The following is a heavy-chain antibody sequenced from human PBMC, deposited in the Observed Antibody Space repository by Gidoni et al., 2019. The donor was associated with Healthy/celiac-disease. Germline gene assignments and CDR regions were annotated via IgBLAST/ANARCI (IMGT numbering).Heavy chain of an antibody. D-gene: IGHD2-15*01. V-gene: IGHV4-39*01. Sequence: QLRLQESGPGLVKPSETLSRTCPVSGGSISSSRYYWGWIRQPPGEGLDLIGGIYYVGSTDYNPSLTSRVTISVDSSKMQFSLKLSSVTAADTAVYYCARVGYCSGGSCRDWFDPWGQGTLVTVSS. CDR2: IYYVGST. CDR3: ARVGYCSGGSCRDWFDP. J-gene: IGHJ5*02. CDR1: GGSISSSRYY.